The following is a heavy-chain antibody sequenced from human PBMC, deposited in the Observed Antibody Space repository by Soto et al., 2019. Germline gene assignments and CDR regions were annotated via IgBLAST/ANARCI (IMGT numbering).Heavy chain of an antibody. CDR2: IYYSGST. CDR1: GGSISSGGYY. V-gene: IGHV4-31*03. CDR3: ARYQESHPTAPVRTYYYYYMDV. J-gene: IGHJ6*03. D-gene: IGHD4-4*01. Sequence: SETLSLTCTVSGGSISSGGYYWSWIRQHPGKGLEWIGYIYYSGSTYYNPSLKSRVTISVDTSKNQFSLKLSSVTAADTAVYYCARYQESHPTAPVRTYYYYYMDVWGKGTTVTVSS.